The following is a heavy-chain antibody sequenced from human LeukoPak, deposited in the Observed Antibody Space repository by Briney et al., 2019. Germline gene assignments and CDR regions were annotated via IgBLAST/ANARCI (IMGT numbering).Heavy chain of an antibody. CDR2: IYYSGTT. J-gene: IGHJ4*02. CDR1: GGSISGYY. Sequence: KPSETLSLTCTVSGGSISGYYWSWIRQPPGKGLEWIGYIYYSGTTNYNPSLKSRVTISVDTSKNHLSLKLGSVTAADTAVCYCARGDTAMVLWGQGTLVTVSS. CDR3: ARGDTAMVL. D-gene: IGHD5-18*01. V-gene: IGHV4-59*01.